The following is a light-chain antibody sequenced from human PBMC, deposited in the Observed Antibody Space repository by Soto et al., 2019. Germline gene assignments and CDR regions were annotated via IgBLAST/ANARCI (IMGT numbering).Light chain of an antibody. Sequence: QSVLTQPPSVSGAPGQRVTISCSGSSSNIGAGFDVHWYQQLPGTAPKLLIYADNNRPSGVPDRFSGSKSGTSASLTVSGLQAEDEDDYYCSSHAGNNDFVFGTGTKVTVL. CDR2: ADN. V-gene: IGLV1-40*01. J-gene: IGLJ1*01. CDR1: SSNIGAGFD. CDR3: SSHAGNNDFV.